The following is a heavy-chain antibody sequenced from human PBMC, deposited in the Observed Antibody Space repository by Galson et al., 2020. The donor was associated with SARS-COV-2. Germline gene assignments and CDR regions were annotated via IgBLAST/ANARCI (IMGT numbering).Heavy chain of an antibody. CDR1: GFTFSSYG. D-gene: IGHD3-10*01. Sequence: GRSLRLSCAASGFTFSSYGMHWVRQAPGKGLEWVAAISYDGSNKYYADSVKGRFTISRDNSKNTLYLQMNSLRAEDTAVYYCAKGVLVLLWFGELDYWGQGTLVTV. CDR2: ISYDGSNK. V-gene: IGHV3-30*18. J-gene: IGHJ4*02. CDR3: AKGVLVLLWFGELDY.